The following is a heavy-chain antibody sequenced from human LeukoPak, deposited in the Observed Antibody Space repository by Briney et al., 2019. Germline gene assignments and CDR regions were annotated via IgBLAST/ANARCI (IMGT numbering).Heavy chain of an antibody. CDR3: VSGVAMDV. CDR1: GFTSSTSE. CDR2: INSRNTI. J-gene: IGHJ6*02. V-gene: IGHV3-48*03. Sequence: GGSLRLSYIDSGFTSSTSELNWVRQAPGTGLEWLAFINSRNTIYYADPVRGRFTISRGNAKNSLYLQMNSLTVEDTAVYYCVSGVAMDVWGQGTTVTVSS. D-gene: IGHD3-10*01.